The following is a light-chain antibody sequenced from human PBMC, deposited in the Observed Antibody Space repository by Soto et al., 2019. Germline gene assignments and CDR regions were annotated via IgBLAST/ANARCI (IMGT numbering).Light chain of an antibody. Sequence: DLQMTQSPSSLSASVGDRVTITCRASQSISSYLNWYQQKPGKAPKLLIYTASNLQSGVPSRFSGSGSGTDFTLTISSLQPEDCATYYCQQSDSIPYTFGQGTRLEIK. CDR2: TAS. CDR3: QQSDSIPYT. J-gene: IGKJ2*01. CDR1: QSISSY. V-gene: IGKV1-39*01.